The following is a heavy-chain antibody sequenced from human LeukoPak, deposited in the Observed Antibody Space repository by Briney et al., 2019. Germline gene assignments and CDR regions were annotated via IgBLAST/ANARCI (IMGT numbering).Heavy chain of an antibody. CDR2: ISYDGSNK. D-gene: IGHD3-22*01. Sequence: PGGSLRLSCAASGFTFSSYAMHWVRQAPGEGLEWVAVISYDGSNKYYADSVKGRFTISRDNSKNTLYLQMNSLRAEDTAVYYCARDNYYDSSGYYDYWGQGTLVTVSS. J-gene: IGHJ4*02. V-gene: IGHV3-30-3*01. CDR1: GFTFSSYA. CDR3: ARDNYYDSSGYYDY.